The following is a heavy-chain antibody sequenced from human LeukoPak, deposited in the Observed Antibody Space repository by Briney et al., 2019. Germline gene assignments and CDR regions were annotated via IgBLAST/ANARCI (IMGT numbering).Heavy chain of an antibody. CDR3: ARVRRITMVRGVTPPNY. Sequence: GGSLRLSCAASGFTFSSYAMHWVRQAPGKGLEWVAVISYDGSNKYYADSVKGRFTISRDNSKNTLYLQMNSLGAEDTAVYYCARVRRITMVRGVTPPNYWGQGTLVTVSS. V-gene: IGHV3-30-3*01. CDR1: GFTFSSYA. J-gene: IGHJ4*02. CDR2: ISYDGSNK. D-gene: IGHD3-10*01.